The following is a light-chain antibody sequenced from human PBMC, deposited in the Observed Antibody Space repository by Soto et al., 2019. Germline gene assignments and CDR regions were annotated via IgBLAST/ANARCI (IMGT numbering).Light chain of an antibody. V-gene: IGKV1-5*03. CDR1: QSISSW. J-gene: IGKJ1*01. CDR2: KAS. Sequence: DIQMTQSPSTLSASVGERVTIICRASQSISSWLAWYQQKPGKASKLLIYKASSLESGVPSRFSGSGSGTEFTLTISSLQPDDFATYYCQQYNSYWTFGQGTKVDIK. CDR3: QQYNSYWT.